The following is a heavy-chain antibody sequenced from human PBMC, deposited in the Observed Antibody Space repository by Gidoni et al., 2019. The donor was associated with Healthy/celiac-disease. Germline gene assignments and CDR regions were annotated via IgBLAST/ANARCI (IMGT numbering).Heavy chain of an antibody. V-gene: IGHV3-21*01. CDR2: ISSSSSYI. D-gene: IGHD3-22*01. CDR3: ARVRGIVVSYFDL. J-gene: IGHJ2*01. CDR1: GFTFSSYS. Sequence: SCAASGFTFSSYSMNWVRQAPGKGLEWVSSISSSSSYIYYADSVKGRFTISRDNAKNSLYLQMNSLRAEDTAVYYCARVRGIVVSYFDLWGRGTLVTVSS.